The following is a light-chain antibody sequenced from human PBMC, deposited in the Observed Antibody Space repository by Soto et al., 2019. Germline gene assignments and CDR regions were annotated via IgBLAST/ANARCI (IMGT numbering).Light chain of an antibody. CDR2: SNN. CDR3: AAWDDSLNGWV. J-gene: IGLJ3*02. V-gene: IGLV1-44*01. Sequence: QSVLTQPPSASGTPGQRVAISSSGSSTNIGSNTVNWYQQLPGTAPKLLIYSNNQRPSGVPDRFSGSKSGTSASLAISGLQSKDEADYYCAAWDDSLNGWVFGGGTKLTVL. CDR1: STNIGSNT.